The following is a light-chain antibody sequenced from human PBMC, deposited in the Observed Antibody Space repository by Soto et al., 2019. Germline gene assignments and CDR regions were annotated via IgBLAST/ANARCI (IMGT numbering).Light chain of an antibody. CDR1: QTIRNAY. CDR3: QQYSSSPRT. CDR2: GAF. V-gene: IGKV3-20*01. Sequence: DTVLTQSPGTLSLSPGDRATLSCRTSQTIRNAYLAWYQQRAGQAPRLLIYGAFNRAGGIPDRFSGSGYGTDFTLTISRLEPEDFAVYYCQQYSSSPRTFGQGTKLEIK. J-gene: IGKJ2*01.